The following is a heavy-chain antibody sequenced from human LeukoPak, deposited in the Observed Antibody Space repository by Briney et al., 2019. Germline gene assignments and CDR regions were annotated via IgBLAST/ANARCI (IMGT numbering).Heavy chain of an antibody. CDR1: GFTFSSYG. CDR3: AKEEAWGINAFDY. Sequence: PGGSLRLSCAASGFTFSSYGMHWVRQAPGKGLEWVAVIGNRGVAKYYADSVRGRFTISRDNSQNTLHLQMNSLSGEDTAVYYCAKEEAWGINAFDYWGQGTLVTVSS. CDR2: IGNRGVAK. D-gene: IGHD7-27*01. J-gene: IGHJ4*02. V-gene: IGHV3-30*18.